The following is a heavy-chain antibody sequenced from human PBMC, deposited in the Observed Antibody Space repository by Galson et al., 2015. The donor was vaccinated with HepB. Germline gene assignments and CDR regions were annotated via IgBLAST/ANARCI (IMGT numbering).Heavy chain of an antibody. CDR1: GFTLSTYS. J-gene: IGHJ4*02. D-gene: IGHD2-15*01. CDR3: VRGGCGLIIDY. CDR2: INIRSTI. Sequence: SLRLSCAASGFTLSTYSMSWVRQAPGKGLEWVAYINIRSTIYYAGSVKGRVTISSDMAKNLLYLQMNSLRAEDTAGYYSVRGGCGLIIDYWGQGVLVTVSS. V-gene: IGHV3-48*01.